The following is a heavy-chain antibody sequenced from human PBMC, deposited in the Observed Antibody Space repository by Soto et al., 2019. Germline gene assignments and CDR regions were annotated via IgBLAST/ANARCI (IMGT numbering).Heavy chain of an antibody. CDR2: FYHSGST. V-gene: IGHV4-38-2*02. Sequence: TSETLSLTCTVVDFSISTDYYWGWIRQPPGNGLEWIASFYHSGSTHYNPSLKSRVIISGDTSKNQFSLKLTSVTAADTAVYFCARFPASWGQGILVTVSS. CDR3: ARFPAS. J-gene: IGHJ5*02. CDR1: DFSISTDYY.